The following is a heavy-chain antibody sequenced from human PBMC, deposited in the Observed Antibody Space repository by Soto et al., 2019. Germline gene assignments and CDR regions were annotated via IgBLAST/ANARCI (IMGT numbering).Heavy chain of an antibody. D-gene: IGHD2-2*01. J-gene: IGHJ3*02. CDR3: ARDRYPCSSTSCYADAFDI. CDR2: INPSGGST. Sequence: QVQLVQSGAEVKKPGASVKVSCKASGYTFTSYYMHWVRQATGQGLEWMGVINPSGGSTSYAQKFQGRVTMTWDTSTSTVYMELSSLRSEDTAVYYCARDRYPCSSTSCYADAFDIWGQGTMVTVSS. CDR1: GYTFTSYY. V-gene: IGHV1-46*03.